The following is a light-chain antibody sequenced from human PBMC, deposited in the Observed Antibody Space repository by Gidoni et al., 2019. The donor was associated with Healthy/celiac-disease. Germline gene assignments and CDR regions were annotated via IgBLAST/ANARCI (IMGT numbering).Light chain of an antibody. Sequence: DIQMTQSPSSLSASVGDRVTITCRASQSISSYLNWYQQKPGKAPKLLIYAASSLQSGVPSRFSGSRSGTDFTLPISSLQPEDFATYYCQQRYSTPPITFGQGTRLEIK. V-gene: IGKV1-39*01. CDR2: AAS. J-gene: IGKJ5*01. CDR1: QSISSY. CDR3: QQRYSTPPIT.